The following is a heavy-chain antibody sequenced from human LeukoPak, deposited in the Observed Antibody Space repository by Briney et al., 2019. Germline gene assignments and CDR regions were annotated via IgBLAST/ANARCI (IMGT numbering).Heavy chain of an antibody. CDR1: GGSISSGGYY. Sequence: PSQTLSLTCTVSGGSISSGGYYWSWIRQPPGKGLERIGYIYHSGSTYYNPSLKSRVTISVDRSKNQFSLKLSSVTAADTAVYYCARGDSYDFWSDAFDIWGQGTMVTVSS. V-gene: IGHV4-30-2*01. CDR3: ARGDSYDFWSDAFDI. CDR2: IYHSGST. J-gene: IGHJ3*02. D-gene: IGHD3-3*01.